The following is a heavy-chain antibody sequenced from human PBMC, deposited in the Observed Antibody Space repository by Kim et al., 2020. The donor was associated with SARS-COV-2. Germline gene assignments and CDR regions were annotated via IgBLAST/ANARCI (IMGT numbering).Heavy chain of an antibody. J-gene: IGHJ6*02. V-gene: IGHV3-9*01. CDR1: GFTFDDYA. Sequence: GGSLRLSCAASGFTFDDYAMHWVRQAPGKGLEWVSGISWNSGSIGYADSVKGRFTISRDNAKNSLYLQMNSLRAEDTALYYCAKMGYCSGGSCLRLNYYYYDGMDVWGQGTTVTVSS. CDR2: ISWNSGSI. CDR3: AKMGYCSGGSCLRLNYYYYDGMDV. D-gene: IGHD2-15*01.